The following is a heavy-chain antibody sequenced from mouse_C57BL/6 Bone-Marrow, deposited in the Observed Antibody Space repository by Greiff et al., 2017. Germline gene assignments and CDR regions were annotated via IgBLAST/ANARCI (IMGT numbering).Heavy chain of an antibody. Sequence: EVQGVESGGGLVKPGGSLKLSCAASGFTFSSYAMSWVRQTPEKRLEWVATISDGGSYTYYPDNVKGRFTISRDNAKNNLYLQMSHLKSEDTAMYYCARDGLTMVTTPYWCFDVWGTGTTVTVSS. CDR1: GFTFSSYA. CDR3: ARDGLTMVTTPYWCFDV. D-gene: IGHD2-1*01. CDR2: ISDGGSYT. J-gene: IGHJ1*03. V-gene: IGHV5-4*01.